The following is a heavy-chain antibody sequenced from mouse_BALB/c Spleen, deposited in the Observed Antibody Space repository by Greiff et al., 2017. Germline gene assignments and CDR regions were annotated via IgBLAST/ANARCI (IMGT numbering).Heavy chain of an antibody. J-gene: IGHJ4*01. CDR3: TRKSDYGNYYAMDY. CDR1: GYTFTSYY. CDR2: INPSNGGT. D-gene: IGHD2-1*01. Sequence: VQLLQPGADLVKPGASVKLSCKASGYTFTSYYMYWVQQRPGQGLEWIGGINPSNGGTNFNEKFKSKATLTVDKSSSTAYMQLSSLTSEDSAVEYCTRKSDYGNYYAMDYWGQGTSVTVSA. V-gene: IGHV1S81*02.